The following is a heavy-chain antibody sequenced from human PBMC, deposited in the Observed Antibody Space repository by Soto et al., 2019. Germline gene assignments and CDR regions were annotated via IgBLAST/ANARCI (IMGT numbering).Heavy chain of an antibody. D-gene: IGHD5-12*01. V-gene: IGHV3-33*01. CDR3: ARASLGRGYDLDY. Sequence: QVQLVESGGGVVQPGRSLRLSCAASGFTFSSYGMHWVRQAPGKGLEWVAVIWNDGSEKYYEDSVKGRFTISRENSKSTLYLQMNSLRDEDTAVYYCARASLGRGYDLDYWGQGTRVTVSS. CDR1: GFTFSSYG. J-gene: IGHJ4*02. CDR2: IWNDGSEK.